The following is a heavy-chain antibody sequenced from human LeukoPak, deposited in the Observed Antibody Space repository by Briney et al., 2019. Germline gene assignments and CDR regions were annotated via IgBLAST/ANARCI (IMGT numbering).Heavy chain of an antibody. CDR2: ISYDGSNK. Sequence: PGGSLRLSCAASGFTFSSYAMHWVRQAPGKGLEWVAVISYDGSNKYYADSVKGRFTISRDNSKNTLYLQMNSLRAEDTAVYYCAKADQGGFGELHYWGQGTLVTVSS. J-gene: IGHJ4*02. CDR1: GFTFSSYA. V-gene: IGHV3-30-3*01. CDR3: AKADQGGFGELHY. D-gene: IGHD3-10*01.